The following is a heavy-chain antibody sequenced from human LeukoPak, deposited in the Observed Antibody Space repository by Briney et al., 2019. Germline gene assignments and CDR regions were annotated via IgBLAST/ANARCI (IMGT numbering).Heavy chain of an antibody. CDR1: GFTFSSYW. J-gene: IGHJ4*02. V-gene: IGHV3-7*01. Sequence: GGSLRLSCAASGFTFSSYWMSWVRQAPGKGLEWVDNIKQDGSDKYYVDSVKGRFTISRDNAKNSLYLQMNSLRAEDTAVYYCATYSSAFSYWGQGTLVTVSS. CDR3: ATYSSAFSY. CDR2: IKQDGSDK. D-gene: IGHD6-19*01.